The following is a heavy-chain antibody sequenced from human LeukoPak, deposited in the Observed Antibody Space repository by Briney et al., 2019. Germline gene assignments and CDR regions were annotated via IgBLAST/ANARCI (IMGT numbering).Heavy chain of an antibody. D-gene: IGHD6-13*01. CDR3: ARDTSWEQLVLHYYYYGMDV. V-gene: IGHV4-39*07. Sequence: PSETLSLTCSVSGGSISSTNYYWDWIRQPPGKGLEWIGSMYYSGNTYYTPSLKSRVTISVDTSKNQFSLKLSSVTAADTAVYYCARDTSWEQLVLHYYYYGMDVWGQGTTVTVSS. CDR2: MYYSGNT. CDR1: GGSISSTNYY. J-gene: IGHJ6*02.